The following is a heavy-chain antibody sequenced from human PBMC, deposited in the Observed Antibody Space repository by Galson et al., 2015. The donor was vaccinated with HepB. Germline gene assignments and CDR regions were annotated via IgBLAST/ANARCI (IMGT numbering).Heavy chain of an antibody. J-gene: IGHJ4*02. V-gene: IGHV3-7*03. CDR3: ARDKRTWGRGGDCYALDY. CDR2: IKQDESEK. D-gene: IGHD2-21*02. Sequence: SLRLSCAASGFTFSTYWMSWVRQAPGKGLEWVANIKQDESEKFYVDSVKGRFTISRDNAKNSLYLQMNSLRAEDTAVYYCARDKRTWGRGGDCYALDYWGQGTLVTVSS. CDR1: GFTFSTYW.